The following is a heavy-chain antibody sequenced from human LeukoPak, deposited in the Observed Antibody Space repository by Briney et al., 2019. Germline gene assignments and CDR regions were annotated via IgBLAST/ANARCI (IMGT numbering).Heavy chain of an antibody. CDR2: ISSDTPNK. V-gene: IGHV3-21*01. CDR3: ARDLGGPDY. CDR1: GITFSRYA. Sequence: GGSLRLSCATSGITFSRYAMNWIRQAPGKGLEWVSFISSDTPNKNYADSVKGRFTISRDNAKNSVYLQLNSLRAEDTAMYYCARDLGGPDYWGQGTLVTVSS. J-gene: IGHJ4*02. D-gene: IGHD3-16*01.